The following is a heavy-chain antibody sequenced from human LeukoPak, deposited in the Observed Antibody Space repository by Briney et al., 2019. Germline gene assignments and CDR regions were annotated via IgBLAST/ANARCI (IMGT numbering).Heavy chain of an antibody. CDR2: ISGDGGST. J-gene: IGHJ4*02. Sequence: GGPLRLSCGASGFTCDDYAMHWVRQAPGKGLEWVSLISGDGGSTYYADSVKGRFTISRDHSKNSLYLQMNSLRTEDTALYYCAKDGKNSPQLYYYDSSGYYGYWGQGTLVTVSS. CDR1: GFTCDDYA. CDR3: AKDGKNSPQLYYYDSSGYYGY. D-gene: IGHD3-22*01. V-gene: IGHV3-43*02.